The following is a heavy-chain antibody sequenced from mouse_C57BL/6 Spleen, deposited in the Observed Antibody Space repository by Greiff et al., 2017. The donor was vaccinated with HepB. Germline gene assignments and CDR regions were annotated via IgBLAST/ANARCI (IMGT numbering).Heavy chain of an antibody. CDR2: ISDGGSYT. CDR1: GFTFSSYA. D-gene: IGHD4-1*01. V-gene: IGHV5-4*01. Sequence: EVKLMESGGGLVKPGGSLKLSCAASGFTFSSYAMSWVRQTPEKRLEWVATISDGGSYTYYPDNVKGRFTISRDNAKNNLYLQMSHLKAEDTAMYDCARDTNWDPYYFDYWGQGTTLTVSS. J-gene: IGHJ2*01. CDR3: ARDTNWDPYYFDY.